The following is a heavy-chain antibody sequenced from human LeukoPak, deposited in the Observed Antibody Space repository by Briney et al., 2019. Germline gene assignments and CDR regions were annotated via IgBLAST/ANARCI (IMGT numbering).Heavy chain of an antibody. CDR1: GFTFNTYS. D-gene: IGHD2-2*01. V-gene: IGHV3-48*02. J-gene: IGHJ4*02. Sequence: PGGSLRLSCAASGFTFNTYSMNWVRQAPGKGLEWVSYISSSSTTKKYADSVKGRFTISRDNAKNSLYLQMNSLRDEGTAVYYCAIGPYCSSSSCLPFGYWGQGTLVTVSS. CDR2: ISSSSTTK. CDR3: AIGPYCSSSSCLPFGY.